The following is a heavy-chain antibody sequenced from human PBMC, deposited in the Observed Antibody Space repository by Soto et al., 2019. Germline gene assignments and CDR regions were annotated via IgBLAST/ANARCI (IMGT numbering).Heavy chain of an antibody. D-gene: IGHD3-10*01. CDR2: INAGNGNT. V-gene: IGHV1-3*01. CDR3: AGGQFLVLLWFGDGDTAMGGEYGMDV. J-gene: IGHJ6*02. Sequence: QVQLVQSGAEVKKPGASVKVSCKASGYTFTNYAMHWVRQAPGQRLEWMGWINAGNGNTKYSQKFQGRVTITRDTSASTAYMELSSLRSEDTAVYYCAGGQFLVLLWFGDGDTAMGGEYGMDVWGQGTTVTVSS. CDR1: GYTFTNYA.